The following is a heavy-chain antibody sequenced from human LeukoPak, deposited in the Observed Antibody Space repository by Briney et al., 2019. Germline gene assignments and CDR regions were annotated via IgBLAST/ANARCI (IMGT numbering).Heavy chain of an antibody. J-gene: IGHJ4*02. Sequence: PSETLSLTCTVSGGSISSYYWSWIRQPPGKGLEWIGYIYYSGSTNYNPSLKSRVTIPVDTSKNQFSLKLSSVTAADTAVYYCARRHWGPIDYWGQGTLVTVSS. V-gene: IGHV4-59*08. CDR1: GGSISSYY. D-gene: IGHD7-27*01. CDR2: IYYSGST. CDR3: ARRHWGPIDY.